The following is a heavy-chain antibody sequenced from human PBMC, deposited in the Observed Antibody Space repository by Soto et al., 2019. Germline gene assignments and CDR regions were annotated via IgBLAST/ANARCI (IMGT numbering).Heavy chain of an antibody. CDR2: IYPGDSDT. CDR3: ARPDSNGWYQN. V-gene: IGHV5-51*01. J-gene: IGHJ4*02. CDR1: GYSFTSYW. D-gene: IGHD6-19*01. Sequence: GESLKISCKGSGYSFTSYWIAWVRQMPGKGLEWMGSIYPGDSDTKYSPSFQGQVTISVDKSISTAYLQWSSLKASDTAIYYCARPDSNGWYQNWGQGTPVTVSS.